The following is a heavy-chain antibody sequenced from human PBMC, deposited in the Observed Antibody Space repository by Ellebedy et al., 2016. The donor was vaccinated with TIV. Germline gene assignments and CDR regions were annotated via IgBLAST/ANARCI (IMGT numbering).Heavy chain of an antibody. Sequence: GESLKISCAASEFTFSTYHMHWVRQAPGKGLEWVAVIWYDVTAKFYAESVKGRFTISRDNSQNTLYLEMNGLRADDTALYYCARELGGSGGSDFDYWGQGTLVTVSS. J-gene: IGHJ4*02. CDR2: IWYDVTAK. CDR1: EFTFSTYH. V-gene: IGHV3-33*01. CDR3: ARELGGSGGSDFDY. D-gene: IGHD2-15*01.